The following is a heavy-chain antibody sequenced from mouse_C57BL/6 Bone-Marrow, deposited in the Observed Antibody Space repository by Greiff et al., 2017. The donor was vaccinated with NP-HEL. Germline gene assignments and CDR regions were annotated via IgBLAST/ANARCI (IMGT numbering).Heavy chain of an antibody. CDR2: ISSGGSYT. Sequence: EVHLVESGGDLVKPGGSLKLSCAASGFTFSSYGMSWVRQTPDKRLEWVATISSGGSYTYYPDSVKGRFTISRDNAKNTLYLQMSSLKSEDTAMYYCARHEEDGYYRAYWGQGTLVTVSA. CDR3: ARHEEDGYYRAY. D-gene: IGHD2-3*01. CDR1: GFTFSSYG. J-gene: IGHJ3*01. V-gene: IGHV5-6*01.